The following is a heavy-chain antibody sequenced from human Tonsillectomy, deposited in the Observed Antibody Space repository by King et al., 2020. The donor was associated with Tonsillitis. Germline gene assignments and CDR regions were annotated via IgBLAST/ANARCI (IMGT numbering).Heavy chain of an antibody. V-gene: IGHV3-30*02. D-gene: IGHD2-2*01. Sequence: QLVQSGGGVVQPGGSLRLSCAASGFTFSSYGIHWVRQAPGKGLEWVAFIRDDGSNKYYADSVKGRFTISRDNSKNTLYLQMNSLRAEDTAVYYCAKDALYCSSSSCYAENHWFDPWGQGTLVTVSS. CDR1: GFTFSSYG. CDR3: AKDALYCSSSSCYAENHWFDP. CDR2: IRDDGSNK. J-gene: IGHJ5*02.